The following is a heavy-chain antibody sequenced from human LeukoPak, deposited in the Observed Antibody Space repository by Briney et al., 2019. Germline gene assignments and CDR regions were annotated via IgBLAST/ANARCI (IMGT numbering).Heavy chain of an antibody. CDR1: GFTFSSYA. Sequence: GGSLRLSCAASGFTFSSYAMHWVRQAPGKGLEWVAVISYDGSNKYYADSVKGRFTISRDNSKNTLYLQMNSLRAEDTAVYYCARPPLPDYYDSSGYSYFLDYWGQGTLVTVSS. V-gene: IGHV3-30-3*01. CDR2: ISYDGSNK. J-gene: IGHJ4*02. D-gene: IGHD3-22*01. CDR3: ARPPLPDYYDSSGYSYFLDY.